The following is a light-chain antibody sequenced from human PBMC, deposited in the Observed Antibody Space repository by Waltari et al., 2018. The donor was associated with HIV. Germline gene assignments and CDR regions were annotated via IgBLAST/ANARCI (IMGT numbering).Light chain of an antibody. V-gene: IGLV1-44*01. CDR2: NNS. CDR1: ASNIGHYT. CDR3: AAWDARLDGLYV. Sequence: QSVLTQPPSASGTPGQRVPISCSGSASNIGHYTVHWYQLLPGAAPQLIIYNNSRRPSGVPDRFSGSKSGTSASLAISGLQSDDEAGYYCAAWDARLDGLYVFGTGTRVTVL. J-gene: IGLJ1*01.